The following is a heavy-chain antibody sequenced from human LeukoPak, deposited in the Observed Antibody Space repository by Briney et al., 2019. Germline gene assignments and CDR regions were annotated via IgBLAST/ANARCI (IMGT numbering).Heavy chain of an antibody. J-gene: IGHJ4*02. V-gene: IGHV3-7*01. Sequence: GGSLRLSCEASGFTFSNYWMSWVRQAPGKGLEWVANISPDGSAAFYVDSVKGRVTISRDNAKSSLYLQMFSLRAEDTAVYYCARSVDYWGQGTLVTVSS. CDR2: ISPDGSAA. CDR3: ARSVDY. CDR1: GFTFSNYW.